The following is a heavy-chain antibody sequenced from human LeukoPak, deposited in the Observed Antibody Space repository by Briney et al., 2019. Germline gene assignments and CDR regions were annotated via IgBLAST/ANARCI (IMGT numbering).Heavy chain of an antibody. D-gene: IGHD6-19*01. CDR2: IKQDGSEK. CDR3: AREYSSGWLGWFDP. V-gene: IGHV3-7*01. Sequence: PGGSLRLSCAASGFTFSSYWMSWVRQAPGKGLEWVANIKQDGSEKYYVDSAKGRFTISRDNAKNSLYLQMNSLRAEDTAVYYCAREYSSGWLGWFDPWGQGTLVTVSS. J-gene: IGHJ5*02. CDR1: GFTFSSYW.